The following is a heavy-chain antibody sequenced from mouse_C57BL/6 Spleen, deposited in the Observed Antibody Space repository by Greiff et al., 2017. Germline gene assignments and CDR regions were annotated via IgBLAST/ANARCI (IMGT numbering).Heavy chain of an antibody. CDR2: IHPSDSDT. J-gene: IGHJ4*01. CDR3: ALGYYGSSYYYAMDY. Sequence: QVQLQQPGAELVKPGASGYTFTSYWMHWVKQRPGQGLEWIGRIHPSDSDTNYNQKFKGKATLTVDKSSSTAYMQLSSLTSEDSAVYYCALGYYGSSYYYAMDYWGQGTSVTVSS. CDR1: GYTFTSYW. D-gene: IGHD1-1*01. V-gene: IGHV1-74*01.